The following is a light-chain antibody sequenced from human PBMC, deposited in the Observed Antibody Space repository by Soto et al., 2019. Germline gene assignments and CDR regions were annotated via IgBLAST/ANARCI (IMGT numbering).Light chain of an antibody. V-gene: IGLV1-44*01. CDR1: SSNIGSNT. Sequence: QSVPTQPPSASGTPGQRVTISCSGSSSNIGSNTVNWYQQLPGTAPKLLIYTNNQRPSGVPDRFSGSKSGTSASLAISGLQSEDEADYYCAAWDDSFNGNVFGTGTKVTVL. J-gene: IGLJ1*01. CDR2: TNN. CDR3: AAWDDSFNGNV.